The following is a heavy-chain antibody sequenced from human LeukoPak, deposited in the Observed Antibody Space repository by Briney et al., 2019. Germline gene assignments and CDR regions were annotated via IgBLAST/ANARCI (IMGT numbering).Heavy chain of an antibody. CDR2: IEGDGSST. CDR3: ARDPSAFAGYFDY. J-gene: IGHJ4*02. D-gene: IGHD3-10*01. Sequence: GGSLRLSCAASGFTFRTYWMHWVRQAPGKGLVWVSRIEGDGSSTNHADSVKGRFTISRDNAKSTLYLQMDSLRAEDTAVYYCARDPSAFAGYFDYWGRGTLVTVSS. V-gene: IGHV3-74*01. CDR1: GFTFRTYW.